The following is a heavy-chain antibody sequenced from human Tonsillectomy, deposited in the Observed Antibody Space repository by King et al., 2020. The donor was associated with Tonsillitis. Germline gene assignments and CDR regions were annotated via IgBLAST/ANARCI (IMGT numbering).Heavy chain of an antibody. D-gene: IGHD3-10*01. CDR2: VYASGST. J-gene: IGHJ4*02. V-gene: IGHV4-4*07. Sequence: QLQESGPGLLKPSETLSLTCTVSGDSISSYYWSCIRQPAGKGLELIGHVYASGSTNYNPSLTSRVTMSLDTSKNQFSLKLTSVTAADTAVYFCAGSPNLSFFDYWGQGTLVTVSS. CDR3: AGSPNLSFFDY. CDR1: GDSISSYY.